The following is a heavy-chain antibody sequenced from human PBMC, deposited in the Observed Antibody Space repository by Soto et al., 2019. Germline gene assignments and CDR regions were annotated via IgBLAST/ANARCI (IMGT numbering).Heavy chain of an antibody. D-gene: IGHD6-25*01. CDR2: STGAGGGT. CDR3: AKGYSDYRGDYNYYGMDV. V-gene: IGHV3-23*01. CDR1: GFTFSSYA. J-gene: IGHJ6*02. Sequence: PEGSLRLSCAASGFTFSSYAISWVRQAPGRGLEWVAASTGAGGGTYNLEAVKGRFTVSRDNSKKTVYLQLDGRKAADTAAYYCAKGYSDYRGDYNYYGMDVWGQGTTVTVSS.